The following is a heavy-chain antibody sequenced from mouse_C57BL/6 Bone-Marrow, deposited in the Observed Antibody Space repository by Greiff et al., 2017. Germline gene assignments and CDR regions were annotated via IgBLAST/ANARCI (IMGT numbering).Heavy chain of an antibody. J-gene: IGHJ4*01. V-gene: IGHV10-1*01. CDR1: GFSFNTYA. CDR3: VRPSSRDAEAMDY. Sequence: EVKVVESGGGLVQPKGSLKLSCAASGFSFNTYAMNWVRQAPGKGLEWVARIRSKSNNYATYYADSVKDRFTISRDDSESMLYRQMNNLKTEDTAMYYCVRPSSRDAEAMDYWGQGTSVTVSS. CDR2: IRSKSNNYAT. D-gene: IGHD6-1*01.